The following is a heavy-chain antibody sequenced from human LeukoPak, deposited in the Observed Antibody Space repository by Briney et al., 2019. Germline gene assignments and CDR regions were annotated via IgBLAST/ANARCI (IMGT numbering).Heavy chain of an antibody. J-gene: IGHJ5*02. CDR1: GYTFTSYD. Sequence: ASVTVSFTASGYTFTSYDINWVRQATGQGLEWMGWMNPNSGNTGYAQKLQGRVTMTRNTSISTAYMELSSLRSEDTAVYYCARADTIGYCSSTSCPFDPWGQGTLVTVSS. V-gene: IGHV1-8*01. CDR3: ARADTIGYCSSTSCPFDP. CDR2: MNPNSGNT. D-gene: IGHD2-2*01.